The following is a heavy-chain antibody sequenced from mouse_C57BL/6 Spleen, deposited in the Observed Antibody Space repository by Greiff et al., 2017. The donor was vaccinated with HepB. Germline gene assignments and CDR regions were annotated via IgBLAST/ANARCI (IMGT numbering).Heavy chain of an antibody. V-gene: IGHV5-4*01. J-gene: IGHJ3*01. CDR2: ISDGGSYT. Sequence: EVKVEESGGGLVKPGGSLKLSCAASGFTFSSYAMSWVRQTPEKRLEWVATISDGGSYTYYPDNVKGRFTISRDNAKNNLYLQMSHLKSEDTAMYYCARDRDYYGSRPLFAYWGQGTLVTVSA. CDR1: GFTFSSYA. CDR3: ARDRDYYGSRPLFAY. D-gene: IGHD1-1*01.